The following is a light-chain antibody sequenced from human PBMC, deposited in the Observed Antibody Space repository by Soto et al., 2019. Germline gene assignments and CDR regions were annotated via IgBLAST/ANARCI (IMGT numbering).Light chain of an antibody. CDR2: GAS. CDR3: QQYGSSPPYT. CDR1: QSVSSTY. V-gene: IGKV3-20*01. J-gene: IGKJ2*01. Sequence: EILLTQSPVTLSLSPGERATLSCRASQSVSSTYLAWYQQKPGQAPKLLIYGASSRATGIPDRFSGSGSGTDFTLTISRLEPEDFAVYYCQQYGSSPPYTFGQGTKVEIK.